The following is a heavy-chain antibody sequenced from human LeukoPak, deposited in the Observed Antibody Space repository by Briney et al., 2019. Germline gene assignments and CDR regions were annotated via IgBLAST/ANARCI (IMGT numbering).Heavy chain of an antibody. Sequence: SETLSLTCAVYGGSFSGYYWSWIRQPPGKGLEWIGEINHSGSTNYNPSLKSRVTISVDTSKNQFSLKLSSVTAADTAVYYCARGRNYHDSSGYYYFQHWGQGTLVTVSS. CDR3: ARGRNYHDSSGYYYFQH. CDR2: INHSGST. J-gene: IGHJ1*01. CDR1: GGSFSGYY. V-gene: IGHV4-34*01. D-gene: IGHD3-22*01.